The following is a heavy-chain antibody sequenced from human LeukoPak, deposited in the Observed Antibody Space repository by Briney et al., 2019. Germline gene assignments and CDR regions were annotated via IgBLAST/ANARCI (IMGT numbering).Heavy chain of an antibody. CDR2: IYYSGST. D-gene: IGHD4-11*01. CDR3: ARWTWVTVTPDAFDI. J-gene: IGHJ3*02. Sequence: SETLSLTCTVSGGSISSYYWSWIRQPPGKGLEWIGYIYYSGSTSYSGNTNYNPSLKSRVTILVDTSKNQFSLKLSSVTAADTALYYCARWTWVTVTPDAFDIWGQGTMVTVSS. V-gene: IGHV4-59*01. CDR1: GGSISSYY.